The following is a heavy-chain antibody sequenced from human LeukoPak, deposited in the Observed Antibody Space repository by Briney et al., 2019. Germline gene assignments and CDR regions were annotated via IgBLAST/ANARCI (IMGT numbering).Heavy chain of an antibody. CDR3: ARYGGEGWLSQYYFDY. D-gene: IGHD5-24*01. J-gene: IGHJ4*02. CDR1: GYTFTGYY. V-gene: IGHV1-2*02. CDR2: INPNSGGT. Sequence: ASVKVSCKASGYTFTGYYMHWVRQAPGQGLEWMGWINPNSGGTNYAQKFQGRVTMTRDTSISTAYMELSRLRSDDTAVYYCARYGGEGWLSQYYFDYWGQGTLVTVSS.